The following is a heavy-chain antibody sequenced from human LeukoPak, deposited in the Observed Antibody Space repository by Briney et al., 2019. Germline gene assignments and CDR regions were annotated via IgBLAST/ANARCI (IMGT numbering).Heavy chain of an antibody. CDR1: GFTLSSYW. CDR2: VDIDWSNK. J-gene: IGHJ4*02. V-gene: IGHV3-74*01. CDR3: ASLRLGEGY. Sequence: PGGSLRLSCAASGFTLSSYWMHWVRQAPGKGLVWISRVDIDWSNKNYADSVKGRFTISRDNAKNTLYLQMNSLRAEDTAVYYCASLRLGEGYWGQGTLVTVSS. D-gene: IGHD2-21*01.